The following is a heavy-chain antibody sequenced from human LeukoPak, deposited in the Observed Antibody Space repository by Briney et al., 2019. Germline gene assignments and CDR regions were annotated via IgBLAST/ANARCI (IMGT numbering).Heavy chain of an antibody. V-gene: IGHV4-34*01. CDR2: INHSGDT. D-gene: IGHD3-9*01. CDR1: GGSFSGYY. Sequence: PSETLSLTCAVYGGSFSGYYWSWIRQPPGRGLEWIGEINHSGDTNYNPSLKSRVTISVDTSKNQFSRNLISVTAADTAVYYCARPHSTFFDQDAAYYFDYWGQGTLVTVSS. CDR3: ARPHSTFFDQDAAYYFDY. J-gene: IGHJ4*02.